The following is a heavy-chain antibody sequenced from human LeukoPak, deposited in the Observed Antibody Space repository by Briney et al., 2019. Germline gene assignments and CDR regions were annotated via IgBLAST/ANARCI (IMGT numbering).Heavy chain of an antibody. D-gene: IGHD3-22*01. CDR3: ARAQPSLWYYDSSAWPYYFDY. CDR1: GGSFSGYY. Sequence: PSETLSLTCAVYGGSFSGYYWSWIRQPPGKGLEWIGEINHSGSTNYNPSLKSRVTISVDTSKNQFSLKLSSVTAADTAVYYCARAQPSLWYYDSSAWPYYFDYWGQGTLVTVSS. CDR2: INHSGST. V-gene: IGHV4-34*01. J-gene: IGHJ4*02.